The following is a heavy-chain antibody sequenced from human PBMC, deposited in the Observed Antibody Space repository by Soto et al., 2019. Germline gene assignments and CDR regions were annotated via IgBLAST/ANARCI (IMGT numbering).Heavy chain of an antibody. D-gene: IGHD4-17*01. CDR1: GFTFSSYA. Sequence: EVQLLESGGGLVQPGGSLRLSCPASGFTFSSYAMNWVRQAPGKGLEWVSVISGTGGITYHADSVKGRFTISRDNSKNTLYLQMDSLRAEDTAVYFCAKEETVRSRYYYYYGMDVWGQGTTVTVSS. J-gene: IGHJ6*02. CDR3: AKEETVRSRYYYYYGMDV. CDR2: ISGTGGIT. V-gene: IGHV3-23*01.